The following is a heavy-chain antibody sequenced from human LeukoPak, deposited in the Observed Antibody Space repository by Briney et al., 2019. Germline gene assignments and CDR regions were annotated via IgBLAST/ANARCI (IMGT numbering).Heavy chain of an antibody. D-gene: IGHD3-22*01. CDR2: IKSKTDGGTT. Sequence: GGSLRLSCAASGFTFSSYAMSWVRQAPGKGLEWVGRIKSKTDGGTTDYAAPVKGRFTISRDDSKNTLYLQMNSLKTEDTAVYYCTTAYDSSGYYYPDYWGQGTLVTVSS. CDR3: TTAYDSSGYYYPDY. V-gene: IGHV3-15*01. J-gene: IGHJ4*02. CDR1: GFTFSSYA.